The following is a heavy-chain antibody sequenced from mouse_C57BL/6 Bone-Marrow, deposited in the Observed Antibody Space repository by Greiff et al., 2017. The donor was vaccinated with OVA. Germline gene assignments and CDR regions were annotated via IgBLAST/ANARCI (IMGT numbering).Heavy chain of an antibody. J-gene: IGHJ4*01. CDR1: GYTFTSYW. Sequence: VQLQQPGAELVRPGSSVKLSCKASGYTFTSYWMDWVKQRPGQGLEWIGNIYPSDSETHYNQKFKDKATLTVDKSSSTAYMELNSLTSEDSAVYYCARRGSGVEGAMDYWGQGTSVTVSS. D-gene: IGHD3-2*02. CDR2: IYPSDSET. CDR3: ARRGSGVEGAMDY. V-gene: IGHV1-61*01.